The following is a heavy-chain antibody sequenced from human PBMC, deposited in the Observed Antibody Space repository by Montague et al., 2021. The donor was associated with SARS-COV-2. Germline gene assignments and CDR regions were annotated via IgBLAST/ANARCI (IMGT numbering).Heavy chain of an antibody. CDR2: ISYDGSNK. D-gene: IGHD3-16*02. CDR1: GFTFSSYA. V-gene: IGHV3-30-3*01. J-gene: IGHJ3*02. Sequence: SRSLSFVASGFTFSSYAMHWVRQAPGKRLEWVAVISYDGSNKYYADSVKGRFTISRDNSKNTLYLLMNSLRAEDTAVYYCARSAWGGYRDAFDIWGQGTMVTVSS. CDR3: ARSAWGGYRDAFDI.